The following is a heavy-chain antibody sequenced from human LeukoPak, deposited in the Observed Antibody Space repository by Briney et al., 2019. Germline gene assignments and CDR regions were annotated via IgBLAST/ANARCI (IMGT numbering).Heavy chain of an antibody. V-gene: IGHV3-48*01. D-gene: IGHD6-25*01. Sequence: PGGSLRLSCAASGFTFSSYSMNWVRQAPGKGLEWVSYISSSSITVHYADSVKGRFTISRDNAKNSLYLQMNSLRAEDTAVYYCARVGSDRTFENWVQGTMVTVSS. CDR3: ARVGSDRTFEN. CDR2: ISSSSITV. CDR1: GFTFSSYS. J-gene: IGHJ3*02.